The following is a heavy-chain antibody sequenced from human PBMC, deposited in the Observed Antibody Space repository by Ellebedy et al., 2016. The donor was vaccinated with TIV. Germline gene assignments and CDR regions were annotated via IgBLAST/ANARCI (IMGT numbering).Heavy chain of an antibody. V-gene: IGHV4-4*02. Sequence: SETLSLXXAVSGGSISSNWWSWVRQPPGKGLEWIGQIYHSGSTNYNPSLKSRVTISVDKSKNQFSLKLSSVTAADTAVYYCARHVNHNSRADSWGQGTLVTVSS. CDR2: IYHSGST. D-gene: IGHD2/OR15-2a*01. CDR1: GGSISSNW. J-gene: IGHJ4*02. CDR3: ARHVNHNSRADS.